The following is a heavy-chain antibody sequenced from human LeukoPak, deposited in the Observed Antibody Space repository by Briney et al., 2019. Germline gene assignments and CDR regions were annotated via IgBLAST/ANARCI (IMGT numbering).Heavy chain of an antibody. Sequence: GGSLRLSCAASGFTVSSNYMSWVRQAPGKGLEWVSVIYSGGSTCYADSVKGRFTISRHNSKNTLYLQMNSLRAEDTAVYYCARAVVDILTGNYPPYYFDYWGQGTLVTVSS. D-gene: IGHD3-9*01. CDR1: GFTVSSNY. V-gene: IGHV3-53*04. J-gene: IGHJ4*02. CDR3: ARAVVDILTGNYPPYYFDY. CDR2: IYSGGST.